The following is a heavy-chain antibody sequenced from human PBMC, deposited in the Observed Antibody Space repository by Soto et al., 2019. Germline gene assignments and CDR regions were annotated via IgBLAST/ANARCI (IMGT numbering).Heavy chain of an antibody. J-gene: IGHJ6*02. CDR2: IWYEGSNK. CDR1: GFTFSSYG. D-gene: IGHD5-18*01. CDR3: ARDDPRGGYSFKYGMDV. V-gene: IGHV3-33*01. Sequence: GGSLRLSCAASGFTFSSYGMHWVRQAPGKGLEWVAVIWYEGSNKYYADSVKGRFTISRDNSKNTLYLQMNSLRAEDTAVYYCARDDPRGGYSFKYGMDVWGQGTTVTVSS.